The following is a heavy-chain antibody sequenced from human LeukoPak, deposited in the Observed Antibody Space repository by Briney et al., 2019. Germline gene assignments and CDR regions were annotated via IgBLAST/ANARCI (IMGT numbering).Heavy chain of an antibody. CDR2: IYSTGST. Sequence: SETLSLTCTVSGGSINFYYWSWIRQPAGKGLEWIGRIYSTGSTNYSPSLKSRVTMSVDKSKNQFSLNLSSVTAADTPVYYCARLPKFYYYGMGVWGQGTTVTVSS. D-gene: IGHD1-26*01. V-gene: IGHV4-4*07. CDR3: ARLPKFYYYGMGV. J-gene: IGHJ6*02. CDR1: GGSINFYY.